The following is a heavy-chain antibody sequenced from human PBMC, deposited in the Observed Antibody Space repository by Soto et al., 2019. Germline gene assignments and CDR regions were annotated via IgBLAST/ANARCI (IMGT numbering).Heavy chain of an antibody. J-gene: IGHJ6*02. V-gene: IGHV3-23*01. CDR3: AKGVRSGSRVSRLDV. CDR1: GFTFSDYA. Sequence: PAGSLRLSCAVSGFTFSDYAMSWVRQAPGKGLEWISAISPDGKNKQYSDSVRDRFSTHRDNSRETVDLQMYNLRAEDTAVYFCAKGVRSGSRVSRLDVWGQGTTVTVSS. D-gene: IGHD1-26*01. CDR2: ISPDGKNK.